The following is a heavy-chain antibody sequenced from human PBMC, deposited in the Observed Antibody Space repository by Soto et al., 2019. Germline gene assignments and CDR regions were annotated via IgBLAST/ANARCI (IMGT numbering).Heavy chain of an antibody. Sequence: EVQLVETGGGLIQPGGSLRLSCAASGFTVSSNYMSWVRQAPGKGLEWVSVIYSGGSTYYADSVKGRFTISRDNSKNTLYLQMNSLRAEDTAVYYCARARPPGIAAAGSDYWGQGTLLTVSS. CDR1: GFTVSSNY. CDR2: IYSGGST. CDR3: ARARPPGIAAAGSDY. D-gene: IGHD6-13*01. J-gene: IGHJ4*02. V-gene: IGHV3-53*02.